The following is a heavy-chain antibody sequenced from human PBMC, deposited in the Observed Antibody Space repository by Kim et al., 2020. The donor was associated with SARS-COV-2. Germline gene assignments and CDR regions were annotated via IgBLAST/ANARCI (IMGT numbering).Heavy chain of an antibody. Sequence: GGSLRLSCAASGFTFSSYWMSWVRQAPGKGLEWVANIKQDGSETYYVDSVKGRFTISRDNAKNSLYLQMNSLRAEDTAVYYCARDEGMVRGGTRPYYYYYGRDVWGQGTPVTVSS. J-gene: IGHJ6*02. D-gene: IGHD3-10*01. V-gene: IGHV3-7*01. CDR3: ARDEGMVRGGTRPYYYYYGRDV. CDR1: GFTFSSYW. CDR2: IKQDGSET.